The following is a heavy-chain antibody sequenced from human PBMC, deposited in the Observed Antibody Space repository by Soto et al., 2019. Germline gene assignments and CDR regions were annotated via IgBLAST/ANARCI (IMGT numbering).Heavy chain of an antibody. CDR3: ARGIPSYLDIFFFQAEDGIRDYLPVSAFRLNRSSDL. D-gene: IGHD3-9*01. Sequence: LEYVSAISSNGGTTYYANSVKGRFTISRDNSSDTLDLQMGSLSAEDMAVYYCARGIPSYLDIFFFQAEDGIRDYLPVSAFRLNRSSDL. CDR2: ISSNGGTT. J-gene: IGHJ2*01. V-gene: IGHV3-64*01.